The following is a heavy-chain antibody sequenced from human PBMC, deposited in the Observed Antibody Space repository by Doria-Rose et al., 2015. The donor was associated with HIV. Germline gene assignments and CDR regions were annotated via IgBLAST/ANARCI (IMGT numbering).Heavy chain of an antibody. CDR1: GVSLSSPGMG. V-gene: IGHV2-26*01. CDR2: TFSGDER. J-gene: IGHJ4*02. Sequence: QVTLKESGPVLVKPTETLTLTCTVSGVSLSSPGMGVSWIRQPPGKALEWLAHTFSGDERSHKTSLKSRLTITRGTSKSQVVLTMTDMDPVDTATYYCARIKSSRWYHKYYFDFWGQGTLVIVSA. D-gene: IGHD6-13*01. CDR3: ARIKSSRWYHKYYFDF.